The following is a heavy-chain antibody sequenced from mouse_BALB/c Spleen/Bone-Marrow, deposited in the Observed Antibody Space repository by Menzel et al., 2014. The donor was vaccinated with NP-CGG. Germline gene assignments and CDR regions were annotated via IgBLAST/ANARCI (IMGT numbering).Heavy chain of an antibody. CDR1: GYTFTSYW. Sequence: DLVKPGASVKLSCKASGYTFTSYWINWIKQRPGQGLEWIGRIAPGSGSTYYNEMFKGKATLTVDTSSSTAYILLSSLPSEDSAXYFCAYYRYDVNYWGQGTTLTVSS. CDR3: AYYRYDVNY. J-gene: IGHJ2*01. D-gene: IGHD2-14*01. V-gene: IGHV1S41*01. CDR2: IAPGSGST.